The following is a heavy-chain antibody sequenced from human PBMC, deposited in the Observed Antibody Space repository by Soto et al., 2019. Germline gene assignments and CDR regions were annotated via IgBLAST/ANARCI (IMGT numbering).Heavy chain of an antibody. D-gene: IGHD4-17*01. V-gene: IGHV1-18*01. CDR3: ATTTVEGLFRH. CDR1: GYTFPSYG. CDR2: ISGYNGIT. J-gene: IGHJ1*01. Sequence: QVQLVQSGAEVKKPGASVRVSCKASGYTFPSYGISWVRQAPGQGLEWRGWISGYNGITDYAHKFPSRVTMTTDTSTSTTHMELKITIYDDTAVYYCATTTVEGLFRHWGQGTLVTVSS.